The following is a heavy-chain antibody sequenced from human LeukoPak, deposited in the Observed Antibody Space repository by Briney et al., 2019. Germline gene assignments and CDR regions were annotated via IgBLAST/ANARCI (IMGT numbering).Heavy chain of an antibody. CDR1: GFTFSNSW. V-gene: IGHV3-7*05. D-gene: IGHD3-3*01. J-gene: IGHJ5*02. CDR3: ATWSDAWEFDP. CDR2: IKEDGTDK. Sequence: GGSLRLSCAASGFTFSNSWMTWLRQAPGKGLEWVAHIKEDGTDKYYVDSVTGRFTISRDNTINSLYLQMSSLRAEDTAVYYCATWSDAWEFDPWGQGTLVSVSS.